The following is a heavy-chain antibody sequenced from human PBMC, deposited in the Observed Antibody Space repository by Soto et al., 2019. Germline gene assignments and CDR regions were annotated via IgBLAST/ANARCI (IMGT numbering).Heavy chain of an antibody. D-gene: IGHD6-13*01. CDR1: GYTFTSYY. CDR2: INPIGGRT. V-gene: IGHV1-46*01. J-gene: IGHJ6*02. Sequence: QVQLVQSGAEVKKPGASVKVSCKASGYTFTSYYMHWVRQAPGQGLEWMGIINPIGGRTRYAQKFQGRVPMTRDRSTSTVYMELSSLRSEDTAVYYCASEARQQLVVDGMDVWGQGTTVTVSS. CDR3: ASEARQQLVVDGMDV.